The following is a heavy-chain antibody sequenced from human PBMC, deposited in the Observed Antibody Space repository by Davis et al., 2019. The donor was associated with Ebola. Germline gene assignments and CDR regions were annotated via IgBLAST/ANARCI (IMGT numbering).Heavy chain of an antibody. CDR2: IYYSGST. J-gene: IGHJ4*02. D-gene: IGHD6-13*01. CDR3: ARVGSSSWYGDFDY. V-gene: IGHV4-59*01. CDR1: GGSISSYY. Sequence: GSLRLSCTVSGGSISSYYWRWVRQPPGKGLEWIGYIYYSGSTNYNPSLKSRVTISVDTSKNQFSLKLSSVTAADTAVYYCARVGSSSWYGDFDYWGQGTLVTVSS.